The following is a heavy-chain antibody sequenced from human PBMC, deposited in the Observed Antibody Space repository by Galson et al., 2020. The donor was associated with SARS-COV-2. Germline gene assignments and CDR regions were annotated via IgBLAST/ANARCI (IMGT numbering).Heavy chain of an antibody. CDR3: ARISFYGMDV. CDR1: GYTFSSYE. Sequence: ASVNVSCKASGYTFSSYEINWVRQATGQGLEWMGWMKSNSGKTGYAQKFQGRVTMTRNTSISTAYMELSSLRSEDTAVYYCARISFYGMDVWGQGTTVTVSS. J-gene: IGHJ6*02. V-gene: IGHV1-8*02. CDR2: MKSNSGKT.